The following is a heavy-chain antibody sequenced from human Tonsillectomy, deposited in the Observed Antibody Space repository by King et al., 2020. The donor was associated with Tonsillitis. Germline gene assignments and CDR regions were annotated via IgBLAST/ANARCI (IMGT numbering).Heavy chain of an antibody. V-gene: IGHV3-7*01. Sequence: VQLVESGGGLVQPGGSLRLSCAASGFTFSSYWMSWVRQAPGKGLEWVANIKQEGSEKYYVDSVKGRFTISRDNAKNSLYLQMNSLRAEDTAVYYCARDTAGYSSGWYVGGLDYWGQGTLVTVSS. CDR2: IKQEGSEK. CDR1: GFTFSSYW. J-gene: IGHJ4*02. CDR3: ARDTAGYSSGWYVGGLDY. D-gene: IGHD6-19*01.